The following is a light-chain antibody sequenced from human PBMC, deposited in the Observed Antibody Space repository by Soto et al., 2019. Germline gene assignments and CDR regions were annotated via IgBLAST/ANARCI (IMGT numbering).Light chain of an antibody. CDR3: SSYTTSRTWV. V-gene: IGLV2-14*01. CDR2: EVS. CDR1: SSDVGNYNY. J-gene: IGLJ3*02. Sequence: QSALTQPASVSVSPGQSITISCTGTSSDVGNYNYVSWYQHHPGKAPKLMIYEVSYRPSGVSVRFSGSKSGNTASLTISGLQAEDEANYYCSSYTTSRTWVFGGGTKLTVL.